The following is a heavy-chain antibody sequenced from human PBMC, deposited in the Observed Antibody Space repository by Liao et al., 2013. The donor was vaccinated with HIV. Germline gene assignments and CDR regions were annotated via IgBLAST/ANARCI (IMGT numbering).Heavy chain of an antibody. CDR3: ARDRLGRGEHDY. J-gene: IGHJ4*02. Sequence: QLQLQQSGPGLLKPSETLSLTCTVSGGSISSASFYWGWIRQPPGKGLEWIGTISYSGATHYNPSLKSRVTISLDTSKNQFSLRLSSVTAADTAVYYCARDRLGRGEHDYWGQGTLVTVSS. V-gene: IGHV4-39*07. D-gene: IGHD3-10*01. CDR1: GGSISSASFY. CDR2: ISYSGAT.